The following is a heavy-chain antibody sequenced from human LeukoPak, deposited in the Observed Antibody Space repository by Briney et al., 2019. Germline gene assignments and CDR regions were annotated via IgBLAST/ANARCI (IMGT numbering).Heavy chain of an antibody. CDR1: GGSISSGGYY. J-gene: IGHJ5*02. CDR2: IYHSGST. V-gene: IGHV4-30-2*01. Sequence: PSQTLSLTCTVSGGSISSGGYYWSWIRQPPGKGLEWIGYIYHSGSTYYNPSLKSRVTISVDRSKNQFSLKLSSVTAADTAVYYCARHSSAGRGWFDPWGQGTLVTVSS. D-gene: IGHD6-19*01. CDR3: ARHSSAGRGWFDP.